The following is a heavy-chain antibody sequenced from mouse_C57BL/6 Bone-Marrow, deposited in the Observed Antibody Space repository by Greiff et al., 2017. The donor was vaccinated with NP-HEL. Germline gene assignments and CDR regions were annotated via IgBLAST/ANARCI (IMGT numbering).Heavy chain of an antibody. CDR3: TIYYGSSYGYFDV. V-gene: IGHV5-9-1*02. D-gene: IGHD1-1*01. CDR1: GFTFSSYA. J-gene: IGHJ1*03. CDR2: ISSGGDYI. Sequence: VQLKESGEGLVKPGGSLKLSCAASGFTFSSYAMSWVRQTPEKRLEWVAYISSGGDYIYYADTVKGRFTISRDNARNTLYLQMSSLKSEDTAMYYCTIYYGSSYGYFDVWGTGTTVTVSS.